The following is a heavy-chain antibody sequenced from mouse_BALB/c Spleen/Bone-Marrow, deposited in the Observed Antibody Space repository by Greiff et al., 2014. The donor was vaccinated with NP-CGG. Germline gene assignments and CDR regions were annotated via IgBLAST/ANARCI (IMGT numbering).Heavy chain of an antibody. J-gene: IGHJ3*01. Sequence: VQLQQSGAELMKPGASVKISCKATGYTFSSYWIEWVRQRPGHGPEWIGEILPGSGSTNSNEKFKGKATFTADTSSNTAYMQLSSLTSEDSAVYFCARDSSDYLAWFAYWGQGTLVTVSA. CDR3: ARDSSDYLAWFAY. CDR2: ILPGSGST. D-gene: IGHD3-2*01. CDR1: GYTFSSYW. V-gene: IGHV1-9*01.